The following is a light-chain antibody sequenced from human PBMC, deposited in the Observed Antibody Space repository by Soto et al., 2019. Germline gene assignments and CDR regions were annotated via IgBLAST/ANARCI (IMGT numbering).Light chain of an antibody. V-gene: IGKV3-11*01. CDR2: DAS. Sequence: EVGWTQKTATLSLSPGERATLSCRSSQSVSSYLAWYQQKPGQAPRLLIYDASNRDTGIPARFSGSGSGTDFTLTISSLEPEDFAVYYCQQRSNWPPITFGQGTRLEI. J-gene: IGKJ5*01. CDR3: QQRSNWPPIT. CDR1: QSVSSY.